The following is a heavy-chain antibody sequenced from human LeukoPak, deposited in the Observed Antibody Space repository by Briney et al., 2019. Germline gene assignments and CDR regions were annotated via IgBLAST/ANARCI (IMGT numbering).Heavy chain of an antibody. D-gene: IGHD5-18*01. CDR1: GYTFTSYD. V-gene: IGHV1-8*03. CDR2: MNPNSGNT. J-gene: IGHJ3*02. Sequence: ASVKVSCKASGYTFTSYDINWVRQATGQGLEWMGWMNPNSGNTGYAQKFQGRVTFTRNTSISTAYMELSSLTSEDTAMYYCARGHVDTEAYDAFDIWGQGTMVTVSS. CDR3: ARGHVDTEAYDAFDI.